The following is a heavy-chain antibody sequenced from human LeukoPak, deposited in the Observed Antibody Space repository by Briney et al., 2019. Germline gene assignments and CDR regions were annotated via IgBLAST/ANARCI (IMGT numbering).Heavy chain of an antibody. V-gene: IGHV4-61*01. CDR2: ISDSGRT. D-gene: IGHD1-26*01. CDR3: ARAPPSIGQGVGYLDY. Sequence: PSETLSLTCTVSGGSVSSGSYYWSWIRQPPGKGLEWIGYISDSGRTNYNPSLKSRVIISLDTSKNQFSLRLSSVTAADTAVYYCARAPPSIGQGVGYLDYWGQGTLVIVSS. CDR1: GGSVSSGSYY. J-gene: IGHJ4*02.